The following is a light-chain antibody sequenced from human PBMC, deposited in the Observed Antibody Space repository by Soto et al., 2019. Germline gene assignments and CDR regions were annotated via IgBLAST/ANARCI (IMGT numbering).Light chain of an antibody. CDR3: CSFARSSTSYV. Sequence: QSALTQPASVSGSPGQSITISCTGTSSDVGSSNLVSWYQQHPGKTPKLIIYEGSRRPSGVSGRFSGSMSGNAASLTISGLQAEDEVDYYCCSFARSSTSYVFGTGTKVTVL. J-gene: IGLJ1*01. CDR2: EGS. V-gene: IGLV2-23*01. CDR1: SSDVGSSNL.